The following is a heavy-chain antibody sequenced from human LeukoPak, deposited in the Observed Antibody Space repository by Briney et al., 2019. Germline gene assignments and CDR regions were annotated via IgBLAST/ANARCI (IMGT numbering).Heavy chain of an antibody. D-gene: IGHD2-15*01. V-gene: IGHV3-53*01. CDR3: AKCRYCSGGSPVGWFDP. CDR2: IYSGGNT. CDR1: GFTISSSY. J-gene: IGHJ5*02. Sequence: GGSLRLSCAASGFTISSSYMSWVRQAPGKGLEWVSLIYSGGNTDHADSVKGRFTISRDNSKNTLYLQMNSLRAEDTAVYYCAKCRYCSGGSPVGWFDPWGQGTLVTVSS.